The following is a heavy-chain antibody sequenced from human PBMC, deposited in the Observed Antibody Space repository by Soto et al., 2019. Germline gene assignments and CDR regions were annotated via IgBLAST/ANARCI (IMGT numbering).Heavy chain of an antibody. V-gene: IGHV4-34*01. CDR2: INHSGST. Sequence: SETLSLTCAVYGGSFSGYYWSWIRQPPGKGLEWIGEINHSGSTNYNPSLKSRVTISVDTSKNQFSLKLSSVTAADTAVYYCARRFDYWGQGTLVTVSS. J-gene: IGHJ4*02. CDR3: ARRFDY. CDR1: GGSFSGYY.